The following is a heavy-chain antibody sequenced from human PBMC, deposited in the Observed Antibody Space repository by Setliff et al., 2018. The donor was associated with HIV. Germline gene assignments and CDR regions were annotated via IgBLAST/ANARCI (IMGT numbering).Heavy chain of an antibody. V-gene: IGHV3-11*04. J-gene: IGHJ4*02. CDR1: GFTFSDYY. D-gene: IGHD2-15*01. CDR2: ISSSGSTI. CDR3: ARDLNPYGGNVDY. Sequence: PVGSLRLSCAASGFTFSDYYMTWIRQAPGKGLEWVSHISSSGSTIYYADSVKGRFTISRDNAKNSLSLQMNSLRAEDTAVYYCARDLNPYGGNVDYWGQGTLVTVSS.